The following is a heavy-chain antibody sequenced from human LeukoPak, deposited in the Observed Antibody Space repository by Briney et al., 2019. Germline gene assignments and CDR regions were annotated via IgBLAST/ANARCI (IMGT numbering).Heavy chain of an antibody. CDR2: IWYDGSDK. Sequence: QPGGSLRLSCAASGFTFSSYGMHWVRQAPGKGLEWVALIWYDGSDKYYADSVKGRFTISRDNSKNTLHLQMNSLRAEDTAVYYCARGRVVIPEGPDYWGQGTLVTASS. D-gene: IGHD3-10*01. V-gene: IGHV3-33*01. J-gene: IGHJ4*02. CDR1: GFTFSSYG. CDR3: ARGRVVIPEGPDY.